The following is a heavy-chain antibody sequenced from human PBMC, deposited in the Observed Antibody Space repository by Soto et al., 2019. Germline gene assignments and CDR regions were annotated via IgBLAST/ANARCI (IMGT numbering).Heavy chain of an antibody. CDR3: ARGGAGIQLPSNGDWYFDL. J-gene: IGHJ2*01. D-gene: IGHD5-18*01. Sequence: QVQLVQSGAEVKKPGSSVKVSCKASGGTFSSYAISWVRQAPGQGLEWMGGIIPIFGTANYAQKFQGRVTLSSDESTSTAYMELSSLRSEDTAVYYCARGGAGIQLPSNGDWYFDLWGRGTLVTASS. CDR2: IIPIFGTA. CDR1: GGTFSSYA. V-gene: IGHV1-69*01.